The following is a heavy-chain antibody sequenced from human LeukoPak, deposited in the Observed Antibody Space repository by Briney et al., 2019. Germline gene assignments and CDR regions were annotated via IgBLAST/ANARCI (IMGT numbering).Heavy chain of an antibody. J-gene: IGHJ5*02. D-gene: IGHD3-22*01. CDR1: GYSFTSYW. Sequence: GESLKISCQGYGYSFTSYWIGWVRQMPGKGLEWMGIIYAGDSDTRYSPSFQGQVTISVDKSISTAYLQWSSLKASDTAMYYCAGQKTVDRWFDPWGQGTLVTVSS. V-gene: IGHV5-51*01. CDR2: IYAGDSDT. CDR3: AGQKTVDRWFDP.